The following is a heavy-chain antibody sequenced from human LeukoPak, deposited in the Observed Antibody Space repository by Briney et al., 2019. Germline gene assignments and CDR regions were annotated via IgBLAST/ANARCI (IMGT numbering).Heavy chain of an antibody. CDR1: GFTFSGYG. CDR3: AKGRSGWYPAWFDP. V-gene: IGHV3-30*18. D-gene: IGHD6-19*01. Sequence: GGSLRLSCTASGFTFSGYGMHWVRRTPVKGLEWVAVISYDGSNKYYADSVKGRFTISRDNSKNTLYLQLNSLRAEDTAVHYCAKGRSGWYPAWFDPWGQGTLVTVSS. J-gene: IGHJ5*02. CDR2: ISYDGSNK.